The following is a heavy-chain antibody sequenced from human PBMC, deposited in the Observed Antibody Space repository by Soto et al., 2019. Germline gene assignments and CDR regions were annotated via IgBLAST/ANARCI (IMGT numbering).Heavy chain of an antibody. J-gene: IGHJ4*02. CDR1: GFTFSSYG. Sequence: QVQLVESGGGVVQPGRSLRLSCAASGFTFSSYGMHWVRQAPGKGLEWVAVISYDGSNKYYADSVKGRFTNSRDNSKNTLYLQMNSLRAEDTAVYYCAKDGSSGWYTVSLDYWGQGTLVTVSS. V-gene: IGHV3-30*18. D-gene: IGHD6-19*01. CDR2: ISYDGSNK. CDR3: AKDGSSGWYTVSLDY.